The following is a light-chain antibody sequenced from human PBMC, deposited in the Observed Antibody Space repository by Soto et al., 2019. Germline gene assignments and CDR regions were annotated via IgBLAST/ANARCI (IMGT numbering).Light chain of an antibody. V-gene: IGLV2-18*02. Sequence: QSALTQPRSVSGSPGQSVTISCSGTSSDIGSYSRVSWFQHSPGTAPKLIIYEAANRPPGVPGRFSGSKSGNTASLTISELQAEDEAYYYCSSFTNSATLEFGGGTKLTVL. CDR2: EAA. CDR1: SSDIGSYSR. J-gene: IGLJ3*02. CDR3: SSFTNSATLE.